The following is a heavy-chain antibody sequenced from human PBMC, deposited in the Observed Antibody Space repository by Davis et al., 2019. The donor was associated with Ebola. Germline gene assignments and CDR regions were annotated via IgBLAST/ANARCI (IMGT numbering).Heavy chain of an antibody. CDR2: ISASGGAT. CDR3: AKDLTSYYGSGDFFDY. CDR1: GFLFSSYS. J-gene: IGHJ4*02. D-gene: IGHD3-10*01. Sequence: PAGSLTLSCAASGFLFSSYSMSWVRQAPGRGLEWVASISASGGATFYADSVNGRIVMSRDNSNDTLYLRMNNLRAEDTAIYYCAKDLTSYYGSGDFFDYWGQGILVTVSS. V-gene: IGHV3-23*01.